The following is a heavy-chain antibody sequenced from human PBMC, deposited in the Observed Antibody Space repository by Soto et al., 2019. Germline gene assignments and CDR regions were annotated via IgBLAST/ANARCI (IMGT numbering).Heavy chain of an antibody. D-gene: IGHD3-22*01. V-gene: IGHV4-59*12. Sequence: QVQLQESGPGLVKPSETLSLTCSVSGGSIRTYYWSWIRQPPGKGLEWIGNFFNTGSTRYNPSLNSRATISVDTTKKQISRKMSSVTSADTAVYYWARGGYHYDSSGYAYFDYWGQGTLVTVSS. CDR3: ARGGYHYDSSGYAYFDY. CDR2: FFNTGST. CDR1: GGSIRTYY. J-gene: IGHJ4*02.